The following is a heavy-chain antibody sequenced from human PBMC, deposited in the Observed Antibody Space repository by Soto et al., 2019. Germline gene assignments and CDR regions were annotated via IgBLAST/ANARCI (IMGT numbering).Heavy chain of an antibody. CDR3: AKAGGGGSSWYKEGYYYYYMDV. CDR1: GFTFSSYA. CDR2: ISGSGGST. V-gene: IGHV3-23*01. Sequence: GGSLRLSCAASGFTFSSYAMSWVRQAPGKGLEWVSAISGSGGSTYYADSVKGRFTISRDNSKNTLYLQMNSLRAEDTAVYYCAKAGGGGSSWYKEGYYYYYMDVWGKGTTVTVSS. D-gene: IGHD6-13*01. J-gene: IGHJ6*03.